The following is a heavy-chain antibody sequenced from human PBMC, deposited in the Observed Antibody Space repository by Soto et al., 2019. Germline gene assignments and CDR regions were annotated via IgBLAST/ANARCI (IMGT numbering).Heavy chain of an antibody. CDR1: GYSFTTYG. CDR2: IKGGNGDT. CDR3: ARGKVGNRYPYGVDF. D-gene: IGHD1-26*01. J-gene: IGHJ6*02. V-gene: IGHV1-3*01. Sequence: ASVKVSCKASGYSFTTYGMHWLRQAPGQGLEWIGWIKGGNGDTFYAPKFEDRVSITRDTAATTATLELSGLTSQDTAVYFCARGKVGNRYPYGVDFCGHRTTVTVSS.